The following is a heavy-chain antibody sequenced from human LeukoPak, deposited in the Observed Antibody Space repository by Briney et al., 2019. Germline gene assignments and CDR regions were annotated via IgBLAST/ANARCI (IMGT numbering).Heavy chain of an antibody. D-gene: IGHD3-22*01. Sequence: GGSLRLSSAASGFTFSNYGIHWVRQAPGKGLEWVSVIYSGDTTYYADSVKGRFTISRDNSKNTLYLQMNSLRAEDTAMYYCARGGDASYNYDSAAFARFDNWGQGTLVTVSS. CDR3: ARGGDASYNYDSAAFARFDN. CDR2: IYSGDTT. J-gene: IGHJ4*02. V-gene: IGHV3-66*01. CDR1: GFTFSNYG.